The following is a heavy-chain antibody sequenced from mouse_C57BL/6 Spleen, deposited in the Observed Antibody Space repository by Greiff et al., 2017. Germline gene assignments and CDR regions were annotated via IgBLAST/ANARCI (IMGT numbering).Heavy chain of an antibody. CDR3: ARSITTVVATDDAMDY. J-gene: IGHJ4*01. V-gene: IGHV1-7*01. Sequence: VQLQQSGAELAKPGASVKLSCKASGYTFTSYWMHWVKQRPGQGLEWIGYINPSSGYTKYNQKFKDKATLTADKSSSTAYMQLSSLTYEDSAVYYCARSITTVVATDDAMDYWPQGTSATFFS. CDR1: GYTFTSYW. CDR2: INPSSGYT. D-gene: IGHD1-1*01.